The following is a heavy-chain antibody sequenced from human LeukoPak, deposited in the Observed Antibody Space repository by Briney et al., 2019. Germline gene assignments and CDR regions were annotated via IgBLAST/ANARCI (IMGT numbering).Heavy chain of an antibody. V-gene: IGHV4-34*01. CDR2: INHSGST. Sequence: SETLSLTCAVYGGSFSGYYWSWIRQPPGKGLEWIGEINHSGSTNYNPSLKSRVTISVDTSKNQFSLKLSSVTAADTAVYYCARGKVMRQYYYGSGSYSVAFDIWGQGTMVTVSS. D-gene: IGHD3-10*01. CDR1: GGSFSGYY. J-gene: IGHJ3*02. CDR3: ARGKVMRQYYYGSGSYSVAFDI.